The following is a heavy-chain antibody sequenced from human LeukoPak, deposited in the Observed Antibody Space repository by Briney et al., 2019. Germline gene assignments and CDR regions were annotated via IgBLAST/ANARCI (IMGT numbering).Heavy chain of an antibody. Sequence: GGSLRLSCAASGLTFSNAWMSWVRQAPGKGLEWVAVISYDGSNKYYADSVKGRFTISRDNAKNSVYLQMHSLRVEDTAVYYCARDLTSAYWTPGGYYYYMDVWGKGTTVTVSS. CDR1: GLTFSNAW. CDR2: ISYDGSNK. V-gene: IGHV3-30-3*01. J-gene: IGHJ6*03. D-gene: IGHD3-16*01. CDR3: ARDLTSAYWTPGGYYYYMDV.